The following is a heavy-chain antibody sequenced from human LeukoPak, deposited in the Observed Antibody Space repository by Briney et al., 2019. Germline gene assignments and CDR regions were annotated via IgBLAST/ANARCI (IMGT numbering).Heavy chain of an antibody. CDR2: IWNDGSKK. Sequence: GGSLRLSCAASGFTFSSYGMHWVRQAPGKGLEWVAFIWNDGSKKYYADSVKGRFTISRDNSKNTLYLQMNSLRAEDTAVYYCARDAGVAGAGYYYYMDVWGKGTTVTVSS. V-gene: IGHV3-30*02. CDR1: GFTFSSYG. J-gene: IGHJ6*03. CDR3: ARDAGVAGAGYYYYMDV. D-gene: IGHD6-19*01.